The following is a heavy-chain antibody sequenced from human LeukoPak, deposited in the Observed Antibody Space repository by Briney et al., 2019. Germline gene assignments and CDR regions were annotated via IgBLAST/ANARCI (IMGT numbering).Heavy chain of an antibody. Sequence: GGSLRLSCATSGFTFNSFSMHWVRQAPGKGLEWVAIISYDGSTKSYADSVKGRFTISGDNSKNTVYLQMNSLKTEDTAVYYCARDWWGCSSSWGLFDYWGQGTLVTVSS. J-gene: IGHJ4*02. D-gene: IGHD6-13*01. V-gene: IGHV3-30-3*01. CDR1: GFTFNSFS. CDR2: ISYDGSTK. CDR3: ARDWWGCSSSWGLFDY.